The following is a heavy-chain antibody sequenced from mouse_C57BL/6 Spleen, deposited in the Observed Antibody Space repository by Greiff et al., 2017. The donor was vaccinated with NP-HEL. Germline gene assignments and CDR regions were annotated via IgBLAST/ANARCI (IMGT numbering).Heavy chain of an antibody. CDR1: GYTFTSYW. J-gene: IGHJ3*01. D-gene: IGHD2-2*01. CDR2: IHPSDSDT. V-gene: IGHV1-74*01. Sequence: QVQLQQPGAELVKPGASVKVSCKASGYTFTSYWMHWVKQRPGQGLEWIGRIHPSDSDTNYNQKFKGKATLTVDKSSSTAYMQLSSLTSEDSAVYYCAMPLYGYDEGWSAYWGQGTLVTVSA. CDR3: AMPLYGYDEGWSAY.